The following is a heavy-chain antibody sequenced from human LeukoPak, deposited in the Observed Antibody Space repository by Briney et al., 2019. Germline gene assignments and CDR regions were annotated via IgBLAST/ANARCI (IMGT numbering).Heavy chain of an antibody. CDR1: GGSISSYY. V-gene: IGHV4-4*07. CDR3: AREPENEYYYDSSGYYLLNWYFDL. CDR2: IYTSGST. J-gene: IGHJ2*01. D-gene: IGHD3-22*01. Sequence: SETLSLTCTVSGGSISSYYWSWIRQPAGKGLEWIGRIYTSGSTNYNPSLKSRVTMSVDTSKNQFSLKLSSVTAADTAVYYCAREPENEYYYDSSGYYLLNWYFDLWGRGILVTVSS.